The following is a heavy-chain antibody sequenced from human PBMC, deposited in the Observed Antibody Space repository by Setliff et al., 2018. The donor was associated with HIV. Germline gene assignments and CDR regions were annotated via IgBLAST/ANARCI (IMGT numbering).Heavy chain of an antibody. D-gene: IGHD4-17*01. CDR1: EFTFGDYA. CDR2: IRSKTYGGTI. V-gene: IGHV3-49*04. Sequence: GGSLRLSCTASEFTFGDYAMSWVRQPPGKGLEWVGFIRSKTYGGTIKYAASVKGRFTMSRDNSQNTLYLQMSSLRVDDTAVYYCVKGAPDYDTNPFYYYFYMHVWGKGTTVTVSS. CDR3: VKGAPDYDTNPFYYYFYMHV. J-gene: IGHJ6*03.